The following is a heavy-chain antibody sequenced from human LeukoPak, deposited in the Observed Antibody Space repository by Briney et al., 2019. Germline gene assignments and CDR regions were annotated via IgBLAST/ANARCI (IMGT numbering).Heavy chain of an antibody. CDR3: ARVASSGYNEPWFDP. CDR2: ISYDGSNK. D-gene: IGHD3-22*01. V-gene: IGHV3-30*04. J-gene: IGHJ5*02. Sequence: SGGSLRLSCAASGFTFSSYAMHWVRQAPGKGLEWVAVISYDGSNKYYADSVKGRFTISRDNSKNTLYLQMNSLRAEDTAVYYCARVASSGYNEPWFDPWGQGTLVTVSS. CDR1: GFTFSSYA.